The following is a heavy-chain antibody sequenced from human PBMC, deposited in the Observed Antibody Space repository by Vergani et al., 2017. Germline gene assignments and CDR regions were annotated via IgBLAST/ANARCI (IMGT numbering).Heavy chain of an antibody. D-gene: IGHD2-15*01. Sequence: QVQLVQSGAEVKKPGASVQVSCKASGYTFTGYYMHWVRQAPGQGLEWMGWINPNSGGTNYAQKFQSRVTMTRDTSISTAYMELSRLRSDDTAVYYCARRRRVVAATHSWCDPWGQGTLVTVSS. J-gene: IGHJ5*02. CDR1: GYTFTGYY. CDR3: ARRRRVVAATHSWCDP. CDR2: INPNSGGT. V-gene: IGHV1-2*02.